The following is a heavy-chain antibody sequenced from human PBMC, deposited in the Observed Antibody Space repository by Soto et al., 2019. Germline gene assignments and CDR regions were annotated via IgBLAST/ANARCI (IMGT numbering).Heavy chain of an antibody. CDR1: GGTFSSYA. CDR3: ARGLGVGDYVYVWEGYRPYDFDY. D-gene: IGHD3-16*02. J-gene: IGHJ4*02. Sequence: QVQLVQSGAEVKKPGSSVKVSCKASGGTFSSYAISWVRQAPGQGHEWMGGIIPIFGTANYAQKCQGRVTITADKSTSRAYMELSSVRSEDTAVYYCARGLGVGDYVYVWEGYRPYDFDYWGQGTLVTVSS. CDR2: IIPIFGTA. V-gene: IGHV1-69*06.